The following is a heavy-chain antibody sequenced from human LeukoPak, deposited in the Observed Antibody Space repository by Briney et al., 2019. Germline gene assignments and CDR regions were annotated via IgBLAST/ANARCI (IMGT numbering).Heavy chain of an antibody. Sequence: GGSLRLSCAASGFTFSSHNMNWVRQAPGKGLEWVSYISSSSSTIYYADSVKGRFTISRDNAKNSLYLQMNSLRAEDTAVYYCARGAYYYEDWGQGTLVTVSS. CDR2: ISSSSSTI. V-gene: IGHV3-48*01. J-gene: IGHJ4*02. CDR1: GFTFSSHN. D-gene: IGHD3-22*01. CDR3: ARGAYYYED.